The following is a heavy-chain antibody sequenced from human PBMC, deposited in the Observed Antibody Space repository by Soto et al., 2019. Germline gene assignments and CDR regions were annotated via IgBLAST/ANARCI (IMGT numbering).Heavy chain of an antibody. J-gene: IGHJ6*02. D-gene: IGHD3-10*01. CDR2: IYYSGST. V-gene: IGHV4-31*03. Sequence: SETLSLTCTVSGGSISSGGYYWSWIRQHPGKGLEWIGYIYYSGSTYYNPSLKSRVTISVDTSKNQFSLKLSSVTAADTAVYYCARCPRGSGSYLVGSYYYGMDVWAQGTTVPVSS. CDR3: ARCPRGSGSYLVGSYYYGMDV. CDR1: GGSISSGGYY.